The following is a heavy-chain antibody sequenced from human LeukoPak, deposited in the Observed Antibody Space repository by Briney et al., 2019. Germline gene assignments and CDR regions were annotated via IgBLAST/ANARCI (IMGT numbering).Heavy chain of an antibody. V-gene: IGHV4-39*01. Sequence: SETLSPTCSVSGDSISSSSYYLSWIRQSPGKGLEWIGSIYYNGNTYYNPPLKSRLTIALDTSRNQFSLKLTSVTAADTAVYFCARHRKVDTAGDYWGQGTLVTVSS. CDR2: IYYNGNT. D-gene: IGHD5-18*01. CDR3: ARHRKVDTAGDY. J-gene: IGHJ4*02. CDR1: GDSISSSSYY.